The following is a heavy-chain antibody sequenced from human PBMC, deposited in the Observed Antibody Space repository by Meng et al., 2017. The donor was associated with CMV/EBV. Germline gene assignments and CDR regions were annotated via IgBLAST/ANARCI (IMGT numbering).Heavy chain of an antibody. V-gene: IGHV3-23*01. CDR1: GFTFSSYA. CDR2: ISGGGGKT. J-gene: IGHJ4*02. Sequence: GGSLRLSCAASGFTFSSYAMPWVRQAPGKGLEWVSAISGGGGKTYYTDSVKGRFTISRDDSKNTLFLQMNSLRAEDTAIYCCAKGLDWDLPIDYWGQGTLVTVSS. CDR3: AKGLDWDLPIDY. D-gene: IGHD1-26*01.